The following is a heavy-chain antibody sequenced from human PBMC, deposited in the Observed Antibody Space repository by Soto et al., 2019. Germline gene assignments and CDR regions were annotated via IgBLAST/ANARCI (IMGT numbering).Heavy chain of an antibody. CDR3: ATELPTVTKGMRY. CDR1: GFTFSSYA. Sequence: QVQLVESGGGVVQPGRSLRLSCAASGFTFSSYAMHWVRQAPGTGLEWVAVISYDGSNKYYAGSVKGRFTISRDNSKNTVYLQMNSLRVEDTAMYYCATELPTVTKGMRYWGQGTLVTVAS. V-gene: IGHV3-30-3*01. J-gene: IGHJ4*02. CDR2: ISYDGSNK. D-gene: IGHD4-17*01.